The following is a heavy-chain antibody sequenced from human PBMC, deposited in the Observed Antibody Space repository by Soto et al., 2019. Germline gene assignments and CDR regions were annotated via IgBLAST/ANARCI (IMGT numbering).Heavy chain of an antibody. CDR3: ARGPKITVVTRPFDY. D-gene: IGHD2-21*02. V-gene: IGHV4-34*01. CDR2: INHSGST. J-gene: IGHJ4*02. CDR1: GGSFSGYY. Sequence: QVQLQQWGAGLLKPSETLSLTCAVYGGSFSGYYWSWIRQPPGKGLEWIREINHSGSTNYNPSLKSRVTISVDTSKNQFSLKLSSVTAADTAVYYCARGPKITVVTRPFDYWGQGTLVTVSS.